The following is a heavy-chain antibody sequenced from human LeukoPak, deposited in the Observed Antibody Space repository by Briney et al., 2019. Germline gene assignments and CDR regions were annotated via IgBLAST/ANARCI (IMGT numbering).Heavy chain of an antibody. CDR1: GYSFTDSY. CDR3: ARRSKILLALDF. V-gene: IGHV1-2*02. CDR2: INPYSGAT. Sequence: ASVKVSCKASGYSFTDSYIHWVRQAPGRGLDWMAWINPYSGATSSAQKFQGRVTLTRDTSINTAYMELNSLRSDDTAVYYCARRSKILLALDFWGQGTLVTVSS. D-gene: IGHD3-10*01. J-gene: IGHJ4*02.